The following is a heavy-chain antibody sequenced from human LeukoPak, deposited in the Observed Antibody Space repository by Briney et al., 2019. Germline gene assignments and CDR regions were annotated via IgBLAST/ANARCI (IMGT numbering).Heavy chain of an antibody. CDR3: ARAWISSGWYGGDWFDP. D-gene: IGHD6-19*01. Sequence: GGSLRLSCAASGFTFSSYWMSWVRQAPGKGLEWVANIKQDGSEKYYVDSVKGRFTISRDNAKNSLYLQMNSLRAEDAAVYYCARAWISSGWYGGDWFDPWGQGTLVTVSS. V-gene: IGHV3-7*01. J-gene: IGHJ5*02. CDR2: IKQDGSEK. CDR1: GFTFSSYW.